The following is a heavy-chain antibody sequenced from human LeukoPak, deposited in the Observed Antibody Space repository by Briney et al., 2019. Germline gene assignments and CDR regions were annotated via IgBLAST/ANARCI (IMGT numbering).Heavy chain of an antibody. J-gene: IGHJ6*02. V-gene: IGHV4-59*01. D-gene: IGHD6-13*01. CDR1: GGSFSSYY. CDR2: IYYSGST. Sequence: SETLSLTCAVYGGSFSSYYWSWIRQPPGKGLEWIGYIYYSGSTNYNPSLKSRVTISVDTSKNQFSLKLSSVTAADTAVYYCARTRGAAAGTPLYYYYGMDVWGQGTTVTVSS. CDR3: ARTRGAAAGTPLYYYYGMDV.